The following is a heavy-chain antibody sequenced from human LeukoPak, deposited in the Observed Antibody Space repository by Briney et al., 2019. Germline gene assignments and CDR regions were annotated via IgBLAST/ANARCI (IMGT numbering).Heavy chain of an antibody. CDR3: ARTGGKYQLLFGNYYFDY. CDR1: GGSLSSYY. J-gene: IGHJ4*02. D-gene: IGHD2-2*01. V-gene: IGHV4-59*01. Sequence: SETLSLTCTVSGGSLSSYYWSWIRQPPGKGLEWIGYIYYSGSTNYNPSLKSRVTISVDTSKNQFSLKLSSVTAADTAVYYCARTGGKYQLLFGNYYFDYWGQGTLVTVSS. CDR2: IYYSGST.